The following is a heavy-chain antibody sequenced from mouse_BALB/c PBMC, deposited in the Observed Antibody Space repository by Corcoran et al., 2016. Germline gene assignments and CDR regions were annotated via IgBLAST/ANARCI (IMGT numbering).Heavy chain of an antibody. CDR1: GFSLSTSGMG. CDR2: IWWDDDK. D-gene: IGHD1-1*01. CDR3: ARMYYYGSSY. J-gene: IGHJ2*01. Sequence: QVTLKEAGHGILQPSQTLCLTCSFSGFSLSTSGMGVGWIRQPSGKGLEWLAHIWWDDDKYYNTALKSGLTISKDTSKNQVFLKIASVDTADTATYYCARMYYYGSSYWGQGTTLTVSS. V-gene: IGHV8-8*01.